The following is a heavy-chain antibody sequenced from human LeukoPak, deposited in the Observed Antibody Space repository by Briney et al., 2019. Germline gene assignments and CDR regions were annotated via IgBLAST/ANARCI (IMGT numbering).Heavy chain of an antibody. V-gene: IGHV5-51*01. CDR1: GYSFTSYW. J-gene: IGHJ4*02. CDR2: IYPGDSDT. Sequence: GESLKTSCKGSGYSFTSYWIGWVRQMPGKGLEWMGIIYPGDSDTRYSPSFQGQVTISADKSISTAYLQWSSLKASDTAMYYCARHSYDYDSSGYYLDYWGQGTLVTVSS. CDR3: ARHSYDYDSSGYYLDY. D-gene: IGHD3-22*01.